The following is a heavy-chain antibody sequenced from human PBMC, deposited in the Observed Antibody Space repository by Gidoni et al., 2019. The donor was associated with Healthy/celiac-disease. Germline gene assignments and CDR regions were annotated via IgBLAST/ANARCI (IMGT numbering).Heavy chain of an antibody. V-gene: IGHV3-30-3*01. D-gene: IGHD3-10*01. CDR2: ISYDGSNK. Sequence: QVQLVASGGGVVQPGWSLRLPCAASGFTFSSYAMHWVRQAPGKGLEWVAVISYDGSNKYYADSVKGRFTISRDNSKNTLYLQMNSLRAEDTAVYYCARRQVPYYYDIWGQGTMVTVSS. CDR3: ARRQVPYYYDI. CDR1: GFTFSSYA. J-gene: IGHJ3*02.